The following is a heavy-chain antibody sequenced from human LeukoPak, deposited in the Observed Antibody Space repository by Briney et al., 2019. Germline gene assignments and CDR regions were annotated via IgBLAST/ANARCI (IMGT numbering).Heavy chain of an antibody. CDR2: FDPEDGET. V-gene: IGHV1-24*01. CDR1: GYTLTELS. CDR3: ATGTTTLPWFDP. Sequence: ASVKVSCKVSGYTLTELSMHWVRQAPGKGLEWMGGFDPEDGETIYAQKFQGRVTVTEDTSTDTAYMELSSLRSEDTAVYYCATGTTTLPWFDPWGQGTLVTVSS. D-gene: IGHD1-1*01. J-gene: IGHJ5*02.